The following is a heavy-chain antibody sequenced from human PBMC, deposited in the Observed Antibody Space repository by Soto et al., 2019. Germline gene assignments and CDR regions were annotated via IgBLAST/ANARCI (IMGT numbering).Heavy chain of an antibody. Sequence: EVQLLESGGDLVQPGGSLRLSCAASGFTFTSYAMSWIRQAPGKGLEWVSAITGGGDNTYYADSVKGRFTISRDNSKNTLYRQMNSLRDDDTAFYYCTQDGGSRDWLTVNWGQGTLVNVSS. CDR1: GFTFTSYA. V-gene: IGHV3-23*01. CDR3: TQDGGSRDWLTVN. J-gene: IGHJ4*02. D-gene: IGHD3-9*01. CDR2: ITGGGDNT.